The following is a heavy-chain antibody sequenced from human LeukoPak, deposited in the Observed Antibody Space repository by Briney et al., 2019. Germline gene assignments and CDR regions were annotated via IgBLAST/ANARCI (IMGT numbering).Heavy chain of an antibody. CDR2: IYSGGTT. D-gene: IGHD6-13*01. CDR1: GFTVSSNY. Sequence: PGGSLRLSCAASGFTVSSNYMTWVRQAPGKGLEWVSVIYSGGTTYYADSLKGRFTISRDNAKNSLYLQMSSLRAEDTAVYYCARGGIAAAGPIDSWGQGTLVTVSS. V-gene: IGHV3-53*01. J-gene: IGHJ4*02. CDR3: ARGGIAAAGPIDS.